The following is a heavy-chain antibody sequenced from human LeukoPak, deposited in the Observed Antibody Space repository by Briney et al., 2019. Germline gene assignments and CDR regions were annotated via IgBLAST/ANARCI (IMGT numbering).Heavy chain of an antibody. CDR2: IYHSGST. CDR3: ARGTPPLAAAATSFDY. J-gene: IGHJ4*02. D-gene: IGHD6-13*01. V-gene: IGHV4-30-2*01. Sequence: PSETLSLTCAVSGGSISSGGYSWSWIRQPPGKGLEWIGYIYHSGSTYYNPSLKSRVTISVGRSKNQFSLKLSSVTAADTAVYYCARGTPPLAAAATSFDYWGQGTLVTVSS. CDR1: GGSISSGGYS.